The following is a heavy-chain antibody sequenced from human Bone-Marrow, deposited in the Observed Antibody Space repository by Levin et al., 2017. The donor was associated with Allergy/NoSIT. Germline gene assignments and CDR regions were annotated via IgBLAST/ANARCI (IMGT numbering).Heavy chain of an antibody. Sequence: GESLKISCAASGFSFIYAWMSWVRQAPGKGLEWVGRIKSKSDGGTTDYAAPVKGRFTFSRDDSKNTLYLQMNSLKTEDTAVYYCTTDKEGADAFDIWGQGTMVTVSS. D-gene: IGHD1-26*01. CDR3: TTDKEGADAFDI. J-gene: IGHJ3*02. CDR1: GFSFIYAW. CDR2: IKSKSDGGTT. V-gene: IGHV3-15*01.